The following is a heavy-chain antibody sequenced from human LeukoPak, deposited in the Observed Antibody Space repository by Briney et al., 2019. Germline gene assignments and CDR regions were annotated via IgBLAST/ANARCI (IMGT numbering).Heavy chain of an antibody. Sequence: ASVKVSCKASGYTFTSYYMHWVRQAPGEGLEWMGIINPTGGSTSYAQKFQGRVTMTRDTSTSTVYMELSSLRSEDTAVYYCARDHYHKVHSVMVTAPDYWGQGTLVIVSS. CDR3: ARDHYHKVHSVMVTAPDY. CDR1: GYTFTSYY. CDR2: INPTGGST. J-gene: IGHJ4*02. V-gene: IGHV1-46*01. D-gene: IGHD2-21*02.